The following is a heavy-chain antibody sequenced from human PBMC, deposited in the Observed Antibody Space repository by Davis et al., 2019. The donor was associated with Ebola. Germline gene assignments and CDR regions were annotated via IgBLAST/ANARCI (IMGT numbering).Heavy chain of an antibody. V-gene: IGHV3-53*01. CDR1: GFTVSSNY. J-gene: IGHJ6*02. Sequence: GGSLRLSCAASGFTVSSNYMNWVRQAPGKGLEWVSGIYSGGSTYCADSVKGRFTISRDDAKNTLRLEMNSLRADDTAVYYCTKGRPDTAMISGHFYGMDVWGQGTMVTVSS. CDR2: IYSGGST. D-gene: IGHD5-18*01. CDR3: TKGRPDTAMISGHFYGMDV.